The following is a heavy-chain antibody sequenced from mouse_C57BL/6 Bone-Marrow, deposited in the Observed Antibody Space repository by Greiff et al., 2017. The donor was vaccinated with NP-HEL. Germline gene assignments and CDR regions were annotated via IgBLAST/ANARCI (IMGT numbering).Heavy chain of an antibody. CDR2: IYPGSGST. J-gene: IGHJ1*03. Sequence: VQLQQPGAELVKPGASVKMSCKASGYTFTSYWITWVKQRPGQGLEWIGDIYPGSGSTTYNEKFKSKATLTVDTSSSTAYMQLSSLTSEDSAVYYCARAHYGSSYDWYFDVWGTGTTVTVSS. CDR1: GYTFTSYW. D-gene: IGHD1-1*01. V-gene: IGHV1-55*01. CDR3: ARAHYGSSYDWYFDV.